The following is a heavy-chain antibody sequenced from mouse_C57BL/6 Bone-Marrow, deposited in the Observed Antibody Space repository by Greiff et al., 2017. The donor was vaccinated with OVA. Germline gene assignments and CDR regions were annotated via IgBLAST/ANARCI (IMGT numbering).Heavy chain of an antibody. CDR3: ARQAEGGFDY. Sequence: EVKLVESGGGLVQPGGSLKLSCAASGFTFSDYYMYWVRQTPEKRLEWVAYISNGGGSTYYPDTVKGRFTISRDNAKNTLYRQMSRLKSEDTARYYCARQAEGGFDYWGQGTTLTVSS. CDR2: ISNGGGST. V-gene: IGHV5-12*01. J-gene: IGHJ2*01. CDR1: GFTFSDYY.